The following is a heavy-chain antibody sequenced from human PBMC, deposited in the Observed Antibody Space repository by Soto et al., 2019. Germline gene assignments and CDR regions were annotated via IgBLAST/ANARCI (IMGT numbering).Heavy chain of an antibody. J-gene: IGHJ4*02. Sequence: SQTLSLACAISGDSVSSNTAACNCIRSSPSRGLELLGRTYYRSNWRHDYAVSVKSRITVNPDTSKNHFSLQLNSVTPDDTAVYYCARGVAGSGFDLWGQGTLVTVSS. D-gene: IGHD6-19*01. CDR1: GDSVSSNTAA. CDR2: TYYRSNWRH. CDR3: ARGVAGSGFDL. V-gene: IGHV6-1*01.